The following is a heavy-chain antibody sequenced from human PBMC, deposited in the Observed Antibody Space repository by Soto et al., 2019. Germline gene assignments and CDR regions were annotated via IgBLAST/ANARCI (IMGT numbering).Heavy chain of an antibody. Sequence: SVKVSCKASGGTFNKYAISWVRQAPGQGLEWMGGIIPMFGTANYAQKFQGRVTITADESTGTAYMELRSLRSEGTAVYYCARGVHYDSSGYYYFYWGRGTLVTVSS. J-gene: IGHJ4*02. D-gene: IGHD3-22*01. CDR2: IIPMFGTA. CDR1: GGTFNKYA. V-gene: IGHV1-69*13. CDR3: ARGVHYDSSGYYYFY.